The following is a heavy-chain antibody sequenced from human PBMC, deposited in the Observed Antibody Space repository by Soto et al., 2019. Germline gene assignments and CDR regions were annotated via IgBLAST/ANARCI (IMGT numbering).Heavy chain of an antibody. J-gene: IGHJ4*02. V-gene: IGHV1-18*01. CDR1: GYTFTSYG. CDR3: ARDESDILTGYFLLDY. D-gene: IGHD3-9*01. Sequence: GASVKVSCKASGYTFTSYGISWVRQAPGQGLEWMGWISAYNGNTNYAQKLQGRVTMTTDTSTSTAYMELRSLRSDDTAVYYCARDESDILTGYFLLDYWGQGTLVTVSS. CDR2: ISAYNGNT.